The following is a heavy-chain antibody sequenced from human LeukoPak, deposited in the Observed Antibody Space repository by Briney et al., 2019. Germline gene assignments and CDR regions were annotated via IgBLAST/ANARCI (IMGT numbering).Heavy chain of an antibody. CDR3: AKDQSAAYYYGSGDFDY. V-gene: IGHV3-23*01. CDR1: GYTFSSYG. Sequence: GGSLRVSCEGSGYTFSSYGMHWVRQAPGKGLEWVAAISGSGDSTYYADSVKGRFTISRDNSKNTLYLQMNSLRAEDTAVYYCAKDQSAAYYYGSGDFDYWGQGTLVTVSS. CDR2: ISGSGDST. D-gene: IGHD3-10*01. J-gene: IGHJ4*02.